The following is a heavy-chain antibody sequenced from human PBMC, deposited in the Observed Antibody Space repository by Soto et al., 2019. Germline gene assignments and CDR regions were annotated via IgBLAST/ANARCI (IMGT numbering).Heavy chain of an antibody. CDR1: GFTISSYS. J-gene: IGHJ4*02. V-gene: IGHV3-48*02. D-gene: IGHD3-10*01. Sequence: EVQLVESEGGLVQPGGSLRLSCAASGFTISSYSMNWVRQAPGKGLEWISYISSSSSTMYYADTVKGRFNISRDNAKNSLYLQMNSLRDEDTAVYHCARHTSRSFDYWGPGTLVTVSS. CDR3: ARHTSRSFDY. CDR2: ISSSSSTM.